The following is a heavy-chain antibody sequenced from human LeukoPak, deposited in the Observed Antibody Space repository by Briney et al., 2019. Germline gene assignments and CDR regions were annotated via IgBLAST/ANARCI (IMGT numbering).Heavy chain of an antibody. J-gene: IGHJ3*02. CDR3: ARGTGDSGSYAFDI. CDR1: GYTFTSYY. D-gene: IGHD1-26*01. CDR2: INPNSGGT. V-gene: IGHV1-2*02. Sequence: ASVKVSCKASGYTFTSYYMHWVRQAPGQGLEWMGWINPNSGGTNYAQKFQGRVTITADKSTSTAYMELSSLRSEDTAVYYCARGTGDSGSYAFDIWGQGTMVTVSS.